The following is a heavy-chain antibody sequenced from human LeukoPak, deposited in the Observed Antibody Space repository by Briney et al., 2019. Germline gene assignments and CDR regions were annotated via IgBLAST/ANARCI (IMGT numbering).Heavy chain of an antibody. D-gene: IGHD4-11*01. CDR2: ISDYNGNT. Sequence: ASVKVSCKASGYTFTSYGISWVRQAPGQGLEWMGWISDYNGNTNYAQKLQGRVTMTTDTSTTTAYMELRSLRSDDTAVYYCARDLYRDSLPVSWFDPWGQGTLVTVSS. CDR3: ARDLYRDSLPVSWFDP. J-gene: IGHJ5*02. CDR1: GYTFTSYG. V-gene: IGHV1-18*01.